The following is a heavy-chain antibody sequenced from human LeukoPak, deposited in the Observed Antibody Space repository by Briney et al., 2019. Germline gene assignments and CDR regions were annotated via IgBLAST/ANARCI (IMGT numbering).Heavy chain of an antibody. J-gene: IGHJ4*02. Sequence: ASVKVSCMASGYTFTSNFIHWVRQAPGQGLEWMGIINPSGGSPTYAQRFQGRVTMTRDPSTSTVYMELSSLRSEDTAVYYCARETGSLDYWGQGSLVTVSS. CDR1: GYTFTSNF. D-gene: IGHD1-1*01. CDR2: INPSGGSP. V-gene: IGHV1-46*01. CDR3: ARETGSLDY.